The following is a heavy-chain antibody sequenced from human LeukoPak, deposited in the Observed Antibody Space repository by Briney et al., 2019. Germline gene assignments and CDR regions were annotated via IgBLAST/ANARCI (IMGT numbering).Heavy chain of an antibody. J-gene: IGHJ6*02. V-gene: IGHV1-2*04. CDR2: INPNSGGT. CDR1: GYTFTGYY. D-gene: IGHD2-2*02. CDR3: ARDIVVVPAAILGYYYYGMDV. Sequence: ASVKVSCKASGYTFTGYYMHWVRQAPGQGLEWMGWINPNSGGTNYAQKFQGWVTMTRDTSISTAYMELSRLRSDDTAVYYCARDIVVVPAAILGYYYYGMDVWGQGTTVTVSS.